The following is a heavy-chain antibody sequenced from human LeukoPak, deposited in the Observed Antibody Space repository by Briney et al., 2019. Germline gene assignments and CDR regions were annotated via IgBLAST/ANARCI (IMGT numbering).Heavy chain of an antibody. CDR1: GFTFSSSA. Sequence: GRSLTLSCAGSGFTFSSSAMSWVRQAPGQGLEWVSVISDSGDYTSYADSVRGRFTISRDNSRNTLYLQMISLRPEDTAVYYCAKDTSIGKYCTNGVCSPFDYWGQGTLVTVSS. V-gene: IGHV3-23*01. CDR3: AKDTSIGKYCTNGVCSPFDY. CDR2: ISDSGDYT. J-gene: IGHJ4*02. D-gene: IGHD2-8*01.